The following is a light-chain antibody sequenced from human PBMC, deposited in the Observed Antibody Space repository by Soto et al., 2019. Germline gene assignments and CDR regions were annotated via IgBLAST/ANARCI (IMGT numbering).Light chain of an antibody. V-gene: IGKV3-20*01. CDR3: QRYGDSPPNT. Sequence: EIVLMQSPGTLSLSPGESATLSCRASQSVNSRFLAWYQHKPGQAPRLLIYAASTRASGIPDRFSGSTSGTDFTLTISRLEPEDFAVYYCQRYGDSPPNTFGQGNKLEIK. CDR1: QSVNSRF. J-gene: IGKJ2*01. CDR2: AAS.